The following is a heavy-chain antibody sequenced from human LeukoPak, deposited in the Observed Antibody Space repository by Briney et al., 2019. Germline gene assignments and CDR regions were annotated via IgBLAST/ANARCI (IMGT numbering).Heavy chain of an antibody. CDR1: GYRFSHYW. V-gene: IGHV5-51*01. J-gene: IGHJ3*02. Sequence: GESLKISCKGSGYRFSHYWIGRGRQMPGKGLEWMGSIYPGDSETRYRPAFQGQVTISADKSITTAYLQWSSRKASDTAMYYCPRLDVEGPPDICGQGTLVTVSS. CDR3: PRLDVEGPPDI. CDR2: IYPGDSET.